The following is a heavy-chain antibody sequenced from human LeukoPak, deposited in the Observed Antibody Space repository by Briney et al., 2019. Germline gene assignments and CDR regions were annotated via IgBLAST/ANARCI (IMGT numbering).Heavy chain of an antibody. J-gene: IGHJ3*02. CDR3: AKLKHQLPHDAFDI. V-gene: IGHV3-30-3*02. CDR1: GFTFSSYA. Sequence: GGSLRLSCAASGFTFSSYAMHWVRQAPGKGLEWVAVISYVGSNKYYADSVKGRFTISRDNSKNTLYLQMNSLRAEDTAIFYCAKLKHQLPHDAFDIWGQGTMVTVSS. D-gene: IGHD2-2*01. CDR2: ISYVGSNK.